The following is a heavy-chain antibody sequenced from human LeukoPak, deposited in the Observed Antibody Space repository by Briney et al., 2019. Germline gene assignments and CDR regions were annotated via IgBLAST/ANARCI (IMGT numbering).Heavy chain of an antibody. CDR3: AKVAGIAAAGPFDY. D-gene: IGHD6-13*01. Sequence: GGSLRLSCAASGFTFDDYAMQWVRQAPGKGLEWVSGISWNSGSIGYADSVKGRFTISRDNAKNSLYLQMNSLRAEDTALYYCAKVAGIAAAGPFDYWGQGTLVTVSS. CDR2: ISWNSGSI. V-gene: IGHV3-9*01. J-gene: IGHJ4*02. CDR1: GFTFDDYA.